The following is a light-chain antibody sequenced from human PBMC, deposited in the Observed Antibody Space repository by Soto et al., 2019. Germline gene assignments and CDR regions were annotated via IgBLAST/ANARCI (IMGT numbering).Light chain of an antibody. CDR2: DET. CDR1: NIGSKS. CDR3: QVRDSSSDHVV. V-gene: IGLV3-21*02. J-gene: IGLJ2*01. Sequence: SYELTQPPSVSVAPGQTARITCGGNNIGSKSVHWYQQKPGQAPVLVVHDETDRPSGIPERFSGSNSGNTATLTISRVEGGDEADYYCQVRDSSSDHVVFGGGTQLTVL.